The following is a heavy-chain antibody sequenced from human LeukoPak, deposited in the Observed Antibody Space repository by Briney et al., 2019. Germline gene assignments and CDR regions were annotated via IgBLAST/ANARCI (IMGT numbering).Heavy chain of an antibody. D-gene: IGHD4-11*01. V-gene: IGHV1-18*01. CDR1: GYSFTSYG. CDR2: ISGYNGNT. CDR3: ATAWRTTVNYMDY. Sequence: GASVKVSCKDSGYSFTSYGSSWVRQAPGQGLEWMGWISGYNGNTNYAQKLQGRVTMTTDTSTSTAYMELRSLRSDDTAVYYCATAWRTTVNYMDYWGQGTLVTVSS. J-gene: IGHJ4*02.